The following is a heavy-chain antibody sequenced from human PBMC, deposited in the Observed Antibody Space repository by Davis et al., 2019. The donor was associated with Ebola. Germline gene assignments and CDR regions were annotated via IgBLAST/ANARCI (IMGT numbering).Heavy chain of an antibody. D-gene: IGHD2-21*01. CDR3: ARGGTVYCGGDCYWFDP. J-gene: IGHJ5*02. Sequence: ASVKVSCKASGGTFSSYAISWVRQAPGQGLEWMGIINPSGGSTSYAQKFQGRVTMTRDTSTSTVYMELSSLRSEDTAVYYCARGGTVYCGGDCYWFDPWGQGTLVTVSS. V-gene: IGHV1-46*01. CDR1: GGTFSSYA. CDR2: INPSGGST.